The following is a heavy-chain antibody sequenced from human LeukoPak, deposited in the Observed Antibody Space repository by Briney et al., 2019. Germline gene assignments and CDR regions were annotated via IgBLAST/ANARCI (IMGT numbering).Heavy chain of an antibody. J-gene: IGHJ4*02. Sequence: GASVKVPCKASGYTLTSHGISWVRQAPGQGLEWMGWISVYSGNTNYAQKLQGRVTLTTDTSTSTAYMELGSLRSDDTAVYYCARDADGVIDYWGQGTLVTVSS. CDR3: ARDADGVIDY. V-gene: IGHV1-18*01. D-gene: IGHD3-10*01. CDR1: GYTLTSHG. CDR2: ISVYSGNT.